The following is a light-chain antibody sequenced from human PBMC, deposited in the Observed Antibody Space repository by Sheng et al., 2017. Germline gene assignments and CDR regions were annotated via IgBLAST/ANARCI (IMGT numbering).Light chain of an antibody. CDR1: RSFSSTY. V-gene: IGKV3-20*01. J-gene: IGKJ4*01. CDR2: GTS. CDR3: FQYGYSPRT. Sequence: EIVLTQSPGTLSLSPGERATLSCRASRSFSSTYLAWYQQKPGQAPRLLIYGTSSRATDIPDRFSGSGSGTDFTLTISRLEPEDFAVYYCFQYGYSPRTFGGGPRWRSN.